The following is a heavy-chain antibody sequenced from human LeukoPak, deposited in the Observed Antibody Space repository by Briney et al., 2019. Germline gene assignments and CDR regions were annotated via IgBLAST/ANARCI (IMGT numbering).Heavy chain of an antibody. CDR1: GGSIGSGGYP. J-gene: IGHJ3*02. Sequence: SETLSLTCAVSGGSIGSGGYPWSWIRQPPGKGLEWIGYIYHSGSTYYNPSLKSRVTISVDRSKNQFSLKLSSVTAADTAVYYCARAGSGYYNDAFDIWGQGTMVTASS. V-gene: IGHV4-30-2*01. D-gene: IGHD3-22*01. CDR2: IYHSGST. CDR3: ARAGSGYYNDAFDI.